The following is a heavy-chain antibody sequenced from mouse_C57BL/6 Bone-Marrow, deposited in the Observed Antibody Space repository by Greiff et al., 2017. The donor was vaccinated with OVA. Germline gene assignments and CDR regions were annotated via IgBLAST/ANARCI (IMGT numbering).Heavy chain of an antibody. CDR1: GFHIKDYY. D-gene: IGHD3-2*02. Sequence: VQLQQSGAELVKPGASVKLSCTASGFHIKDYYMHWVKQRTEQGLEWIGRIDPEDGETKYAPQFQGKATITADTYSNTAYLQLSSLTSEDTAVYYCARQLRLRKVFDYWGQGTTLTVSS. CDR3: ARQLRLRKVFDY. V-gene: IGHV14-2*01. CDR2: IDPEDGET. J-gene: IGHJ2*01.